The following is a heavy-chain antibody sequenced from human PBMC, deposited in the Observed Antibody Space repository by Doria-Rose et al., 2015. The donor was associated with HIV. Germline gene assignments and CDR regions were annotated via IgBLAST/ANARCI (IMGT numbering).Heavy chain of an antibody. CDR3: ARIHSLSSSSLGH. V-gene: IGHV1-3*01. J-gene: IGHJ4*02. Sequence: QVQHVQSWAEVMKPGASVTVSCKTSGYTFSAYAIHWVRQAPGQRLEWMGWLNVGNGDTRYSRKFQDRVTITSDTSANTGYMALSSLRSEDTAVYYCARIHSLSSSSLGHWGQGTRVTVSS. CDR2: LNVGNGDT. CDR1: GYTFSAYA. D-gene: IGHD6-13*01.